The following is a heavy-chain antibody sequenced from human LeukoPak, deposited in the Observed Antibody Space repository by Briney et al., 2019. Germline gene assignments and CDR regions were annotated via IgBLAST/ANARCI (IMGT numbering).Heavy chain of an antibody. V-gene: IGHV3-21*05. CDR1: GFTFSSYE. J-gene: IGHJ4*02. CDR2: ISSSSYI. D-gene: IGHD3-9*01. Sequence: GGSLRLSCAASGFTFSSYEMIWVRQAPGKGLEWVAYISSSSYIYYADSVKGRFTISRDNAKNSLYLQMNSLRAEDTAVYYCARAKIFDWLFDYWGQGTLVTVSS. CDR3: ARAKIFDWLFDY.